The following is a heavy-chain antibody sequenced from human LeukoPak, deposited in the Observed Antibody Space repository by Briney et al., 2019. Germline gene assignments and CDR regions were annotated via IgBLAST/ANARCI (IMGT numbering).Heavy chain of an antibody. J-gene: IGHJ4*02. D-gene: IGHD6-13*01. V-gene: IGHV4-59*08. CDR2: IYYSGST. CDR1: GGSMSSYY. CDR3: ARHQEIAAAGTLDY. Sequence: SSETLSLTCTVSGGSMSSYYWSWIRQPPGKGLEWIGYIYYSGSTNYNPSLKSRVTISVDTSKNQFSLKLSSVTAADTAVYYCARHQEIAAAGTLDYWGQGTLVTVSS.